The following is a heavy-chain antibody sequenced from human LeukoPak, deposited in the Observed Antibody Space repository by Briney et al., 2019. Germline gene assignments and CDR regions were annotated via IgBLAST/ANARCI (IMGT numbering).Heavy chain of an antibody. CDR1: GFSFGDYA. V-gene: IGHV3-49*03. CDR2: IRSKAYGGTT. D-gene: IGHD3-10*01. J-gene: IGHJ4*02. Sequence: GRSLRLSCTASGFSFGDYAMSWFRQAPGKGLEWVGFIRSKAYGGTTEYAASVKGRFTISRDDSKSIAYLQMNSLKTEDTAVYYCTRESRLLWFGELLDWGQGTLVTVSS. CDR3: TRESRLLWFGELLD.